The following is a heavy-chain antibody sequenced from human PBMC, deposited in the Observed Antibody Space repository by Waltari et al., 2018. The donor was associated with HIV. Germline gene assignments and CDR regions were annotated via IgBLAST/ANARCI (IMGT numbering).Heavy chain of an antibody. J-gene: IGHJ4*02. Sequence: QVQLVASVGGVVQPAKSLRLSCAASGFTCCRYGLPWVRQAPGKGMDWVGVISFDGRNEYYADSVKGRFTISRDNSKNTVYLQMNSLRAEDTAVYYCAKEGWELLQFGYYFDYWGQGTLVTVSS. V-gene: IGHV3-30*18. CDR2: ISFDGRNE. CDR3: AKEGWELLQFGYYFDY. CDR1: GFTCCRYG. D-gene: IGHD1-26*01.